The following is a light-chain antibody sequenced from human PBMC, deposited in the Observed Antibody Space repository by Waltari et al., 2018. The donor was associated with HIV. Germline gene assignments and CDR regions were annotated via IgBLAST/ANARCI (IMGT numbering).Light chain of an antibody. J-gene: IGKJ1*01. CDR2: WGS. V-gene: IGKV4-1*01. CDR1: RSLLYRANNKNY. Sequence: DIVMTQSPDSLAVSLGERATTTSKSSRSLLYRANNKNYLAWFPQKPGQPPKLLISWGSTRQSGVPDRFSGSGSGTDFTRASSSLHADDVAGYYCHQYFSAPWTFGQGTKVEIK. CDR3: HQYFSAPWT.